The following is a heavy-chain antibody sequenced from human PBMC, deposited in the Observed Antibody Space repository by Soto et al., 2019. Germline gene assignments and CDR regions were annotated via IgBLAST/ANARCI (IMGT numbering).Heavy chain of an antibody. D-gene: IGHD1-26*01. CDR1: GFTVSSNY. CDR3: ASRGLVGAIDY. J-gene: IGHJ4*02. CDR2: IYSGGST. V-gene: IGHV3-53*02. Sequence: EVRLVETGGGLIQPGGSLRLSCAASGFTVSSNYMSWVRQAPGKGLEWVSVIYSGGSTYYADSVTGRFTISRDNSKNTLYLQMNSLRAEDTAVYYCASRGLVGAIDYWGQGTLVTVSS.